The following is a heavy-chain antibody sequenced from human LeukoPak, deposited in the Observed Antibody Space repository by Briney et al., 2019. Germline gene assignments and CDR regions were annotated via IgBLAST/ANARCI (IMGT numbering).Heavy chain of an antibody. CDR3: ARGTDMVRGVIIQLYYFDY. D-gene: IGHD3-10*01. Sequence: GGSLRLSCAASGFTFSSYGMHWVRQAPGKGLEWVAVIWYDGSNKYYADSVKGRFTISRDNSKNTLYLQMNSLRAEDTAVYHCARGTDMVRGVIIQLYYFDYWGQGTLVTVSS. J-gene: IGHJ4*02. CDR1: GFTFSSYG. CDR2: IWYDGSNK. V-gene: IGHV3-33*01.